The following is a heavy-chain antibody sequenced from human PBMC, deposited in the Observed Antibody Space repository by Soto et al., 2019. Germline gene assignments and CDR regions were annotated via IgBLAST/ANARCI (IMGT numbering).Heavy chain of an antibody. Sequence: QVQLQQWGAGPLRPLETLSLTCGVSGGSFSGYYWAWIRQSPGKGLEWIGGINDRRSINYNPSLKSRVRISVDTSKNHYSLNLRSVTAAATAVYYCARESHDILTVPPWVLYFDLWGRGTLVTVSS. CDR3: ARESHDILTVPPWVLYFDL. V-gene: IGHV4-34*01. J-gene: IGHJ2*01. D-gene: IGHD3-9*01. CDR1: GGSFSGYY. CDR2: INDRRSI.